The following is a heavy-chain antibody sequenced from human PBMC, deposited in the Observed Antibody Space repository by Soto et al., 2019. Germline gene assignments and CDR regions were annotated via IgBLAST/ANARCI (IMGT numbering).Heavy chain of an antibody. CDR1: GFTFDDYA. D-gene: IGHD1-1*01. CDR3: AKATATSGGAFEI. J-gene: IGHJ3*02. CDR2: IYSGGST. Sequence: PVGSLRLSCAASGFTFDDYAMHWVRQAPGKGLEWVSVIYSGGSTYYADSVKGRFTISRDTSKNTVYLQMNSLTAGDTAVYYCAKATATSGGAFEIYGQGTMVT. V-gene: IGHV3-23*03.